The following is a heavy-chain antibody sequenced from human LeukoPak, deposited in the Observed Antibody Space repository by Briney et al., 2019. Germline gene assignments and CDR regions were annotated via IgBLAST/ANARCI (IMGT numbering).Heavy chain of an antibody. D-gene: IGHD1-26*01. CDR3: ARSRYSGSYLGSFDC. Sequence: GGSLRLSCAASGFTFSSYSMNWVRQAPGKGLEWVANIKQDGSEKNYVDSVKGRFTISKDNAKNSLCLQMNSLGAEDTAVYYCARSRYSGSYLGSFDCWGQGTLVTVSS. CDR2: IKQDGSEK. J-gene: IGHJ4*02. V-gene: IGHV3-7*01. CDR1: GFTFSSYS.